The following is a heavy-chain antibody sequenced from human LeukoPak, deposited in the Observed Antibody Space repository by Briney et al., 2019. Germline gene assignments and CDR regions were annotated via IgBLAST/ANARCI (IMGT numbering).Heavy chain of an antibody. V-gene: IGHV4-4*07. J-gene: IGHJ5*02. CDR3: ARVPVNIWENWFDP. D-gene: IGHD1-26*01. CDR2: IYPSGNT. CDR1: GGSFSSYF. Sequence: SETLSLTCSISGGSFSSYFWSWVRQPAGKGLEWIGRIYPSGNTNYNPSLKSRVTLSVDTSKTQFSLRLSSVTAADTAVYYCARVPVNIWENWFDPWGQGTLVTVSS.